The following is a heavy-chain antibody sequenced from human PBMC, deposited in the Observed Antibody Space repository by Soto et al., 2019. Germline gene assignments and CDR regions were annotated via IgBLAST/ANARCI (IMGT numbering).Heavy chain of an antibody. Sequence: QVQLVESGGGVFQPGRSLRLSCAASGFTFSSFGMHWVRQAPGKVLEWVAVISYDGRKKYYADSMKSRFTISRDNSKNTLYLQINILGAEDTAMYYCATDEVIVEVVARDYYGMDVWGQGTTVTVSS. CDR2: ISYDGRKK. J-gene: IGHJ6*02. CDR3: ATDEVIVEVVARDYYGMDV. V-gene: IGHV3-30*03. D-gene: IGHD2-15*01. CDR1: GFTFSSFG.